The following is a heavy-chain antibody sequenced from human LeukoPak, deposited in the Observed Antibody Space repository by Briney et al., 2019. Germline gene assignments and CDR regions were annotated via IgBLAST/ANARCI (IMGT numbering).Heavy chain of an antibody. V-gene: IGHV1-2*02. Sequence: GASVKVSCKASGYTFTGYYMHWVRQAPGQGLEWMGWINPNSSGTNYAQKFQGRVTMTRDTSISTAYMELSRLRSDDTAVYYCAREGYYYGSGSSYRSGAFDIWGQGTMVTVSS. CDR1: GYTFTGYY. D-gene: IGHD3-10*01. J-gene: IGHJ3*02. CDR2: INPNSSGT. CDR3: AREGYYYGSGSSYRSGAFDI.